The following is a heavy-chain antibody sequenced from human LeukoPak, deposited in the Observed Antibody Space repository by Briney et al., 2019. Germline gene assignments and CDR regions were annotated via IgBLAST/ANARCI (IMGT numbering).Heavy chain of an antibody. CDR3: ARRTALTGTWYFDL. Sequence: SETLSLTCIVSGASISSRGYFWSWIRQPPGKGLECIGNINYSGTTHYNPSLKSRVTMSVDTSSNQFSLRLSSVTAADTAVYYCARRTALTGTWYFDLWGRGTLVTVSS. V-gene: IGHV4-39*01. D-gene: IGHD3-9*01. J-gene: IGHJ2*01. CDR2: INYSGTT. CDR1: GASISSRGYF.